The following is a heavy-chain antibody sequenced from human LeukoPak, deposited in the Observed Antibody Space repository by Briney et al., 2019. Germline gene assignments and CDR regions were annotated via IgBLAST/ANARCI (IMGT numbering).Heavy chain of an antibody. CDR2: IYYSGST. J-gene: IGHJ4*02. V-gene: IGHV4-39*02. CDR1: GGSISSSSYY. Sequence: SETLSLTCTVSGGSISSSSYYWGWIRQPPGKGLEGIGSIYYSGSTYYNPSLKSRVTISVDTSKNQFSLKLSSVTAADTAVYYCARENYDSSGYPDYWGQGTLVTVSS. D-gene: IGHD3-22*01. CDR3: ARENYDSSGYPDY.